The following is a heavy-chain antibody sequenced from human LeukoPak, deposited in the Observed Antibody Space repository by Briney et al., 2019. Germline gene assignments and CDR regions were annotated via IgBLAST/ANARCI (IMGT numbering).Heavy chain of an antibody. D-gene: IGHD4-23*01. J-gene: IGHJ4*02. CDR2: IYYSGST. CDR1: GGSVSSSGYY. V-gene: IGHV4-39*07. CDR3: ARRLYGGNFDN. Sequence: PETLSLTCTVSGGSVSSSGYYWGWIRQPPGKGLEWIGTIYYSGSTYYNSSLKSRVTISVDTSKNQFSLKLSSVAAADTAVYYCARRLYGGNFDNWGQGTLVTVSS.